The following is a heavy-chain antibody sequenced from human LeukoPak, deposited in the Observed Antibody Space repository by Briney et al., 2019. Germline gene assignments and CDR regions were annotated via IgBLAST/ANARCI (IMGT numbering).Heavy chain of an antibody. CDR2: ISSSSSYI. V-gene: IGHV3-21*01. CDR3: ARDEPRYYYDSSGSHAFDI. J-gene: IGHJ3*02. CDR1: GFTFSSYS. D-gene: IGHD3-22*01. Sequence: GGSLRLSCAASGFTFSSYSMNWVRQAPGKGLEWVSSISSSSSYIYYADSVKGRFTISRDNAKNSLYLQMNSLRAEDTAVYYCARDEPRYYYDSSGSHAFDIWGQGTMVTVSS.